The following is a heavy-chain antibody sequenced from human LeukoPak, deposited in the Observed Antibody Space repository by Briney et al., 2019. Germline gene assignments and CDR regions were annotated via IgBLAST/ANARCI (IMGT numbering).Heavy chain of an antibody. CDR2: IYHSGST. J-gene: IGHJ4*02. CDR3: ARGRWEIADY. CDR1: DYSISSAYY. Sequence: SETLSLTCAVSDYSISSAYYWGWIRQPPGKGLEWIGSIYHSGSTNYNPSLKSRITISVDMSKNQFSLKLSSVTAADTAVYYCARGRWEIADYWGQGTLVTVSS. V-gene: IGHV4-38-2*01. D-gene: IGHD1-26*01.